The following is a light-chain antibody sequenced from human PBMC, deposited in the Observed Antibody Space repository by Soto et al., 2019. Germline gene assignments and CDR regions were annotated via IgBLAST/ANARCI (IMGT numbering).Light chain of an antibody. V-gene: IGLV1-40*01. CDR2: GNS. CDR1: NSNIGAGYD. CDR3: QSYDSSLSDV. Sequence: QSVLTQPPSMSGAPGQRVTISCTGSNSNIGAGYDVHWYQHLPGTAPKLLIYGNSNRPSGVPDRFSGSKSGTSASLAITGLQAEDEADYYCQSYDSSLSDVFGTGTKVTVL. J-gene: IGLJ1*01.